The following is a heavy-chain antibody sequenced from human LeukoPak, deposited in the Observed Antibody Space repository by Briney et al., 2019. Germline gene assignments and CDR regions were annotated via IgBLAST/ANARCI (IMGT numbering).Heavy chain of an antibody. CDR2: IYYSGST. J-gene: IGHJ4*02. V-gene: IGHV4-59*08. Sequence: PGGSLRLSCAASGFTFSDYYMSWIRQPPGKGLKWIGYIYYSGSTNYNPSLKSRVTISVDTSKNQFSLKLTSVTAADTAVYYCARHVFYSSSPFDYWGQGTLVTVSS. D-gene: IGHD6-13*01. CDR1: GFTFSDYY. CDR3: ARHVFYSSSPFDY.